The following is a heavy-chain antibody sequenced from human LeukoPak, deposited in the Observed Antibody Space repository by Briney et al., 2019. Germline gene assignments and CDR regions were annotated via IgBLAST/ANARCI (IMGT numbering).Heavy chain of an antibody. J-gene: IGHJ4*02. V-gene: IGHV4-31*03. CDR3: ARDRGRYSYGKYYFDY. CDR2: IYYSGST. CDR1: GGSISSGGYY. D-gene: IGHD5-18*01. Sequence: SETLSLTCTVSGGSISSGGYYWSWIRQHPGKGLEWIGYIYYSGSTYYNPSLKSRVTISVDTSKNQFSLKLSSVTAADTAVYYCARDRGRYSYGKYYFDYWGQGTLVTVSS.